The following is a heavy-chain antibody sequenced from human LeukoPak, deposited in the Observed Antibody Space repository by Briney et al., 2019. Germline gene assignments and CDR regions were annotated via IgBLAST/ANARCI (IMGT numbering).Heavy chain of an antibody. CDR3: AKDPLYCSSTSCYVHYFDY. CDR1: GFTFSSYA. J-gene: IGHJ4*02. Sequence: GGSLRLSCAASGFTFSSYAMSWVRQAPGKGLEWASAISGSGGSTYYADSVKGRFTISRDNSKNTLYLQMNSLRAEDTAVYYCAKDPLYCSSTSCYVHYFDYWGQGTLVTVSS. CDR2: ISGSGGST. D-gene: IGHD2-2*01. V-gene: IGHV3-23*01.